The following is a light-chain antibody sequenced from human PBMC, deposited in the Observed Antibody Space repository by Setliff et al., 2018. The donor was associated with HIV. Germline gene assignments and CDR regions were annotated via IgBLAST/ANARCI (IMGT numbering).Light chain of an antibody. CDR2: EVT. J-gene: IGLJ1*01. V-gene: IGLV2-14*01. CDR1: SRDVGGGQNY. Sequence: QSVLTQPASVSGSPGQSITISCTGTSRDVGGGQNYVSWYQQYPGQAPKLMIYEVTKRPAGVSDRFSGSKSGNTASLIISGLQTEDEAEYYCSSFTSSSTCVFGIGTKVTVL. CDR3: SSFTSSSTCV.